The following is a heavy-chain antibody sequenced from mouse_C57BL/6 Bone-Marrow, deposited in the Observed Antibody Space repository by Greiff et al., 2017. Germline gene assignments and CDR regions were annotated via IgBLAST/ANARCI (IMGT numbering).Heavy chain of an antibody. V-gene: IGHV1-69*01. Sequence: QVQLKQSGAELVMPGASVKLSCKASGYTFTNYWMHWVKQRPGQGLEWIGEVDPSDSYTNYNQKFKGKSTLTVDKSSSAAYMQLRSLTSEDSAVYYCGSGYVDYWGQGTGVTVSS. CDR2: VDPSDSYT. CDR1: GYTFTNYW. J-gene: IGHJ4*01. CDR3: GSGYVDY. D-gene: IGHD1-2*01.